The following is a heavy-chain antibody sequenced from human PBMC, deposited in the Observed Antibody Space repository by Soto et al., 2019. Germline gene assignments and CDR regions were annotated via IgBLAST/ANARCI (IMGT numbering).Heavy chain of an antibody. J-gene: IGHJ3*02. D-gene: IGHD4-17*01. V-gene: IGHV1-18*01. Sequence: AASVKVSCKASGYTITNSGISWVRQAPGQGLEWMGWISGYNGNTNYAQKFQGRVTMTTDTSTSTGYMELSSLRSEDTAVYYCARDYGGNSGSAFDIWGQGTMVTVSS. CDR2: ISGYNGNT. CDR3: ARDYGGNSGSAFDI. CDR1: GYTITNSG.